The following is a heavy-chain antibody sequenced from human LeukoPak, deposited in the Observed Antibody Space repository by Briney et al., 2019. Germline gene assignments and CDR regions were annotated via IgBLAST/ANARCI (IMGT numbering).Heavy chain of an antibody. CDR1: GFTVRGSS. CDR3: ATFDCGSSPN. CDR2: VRSKADYYAT. Sequence: GGSLRLSCAASGFTVRGSSLHWVRQASGKGLEWVGRVRSKADYYATAYSASVQGRFTVSRDDSTNTAYLQMNSLKPEDTAIYYCATFDCGSSPNWGQGSRVTVSS. D-gene: IGHD3-9*01. J-gene: IGHJ4*02. V-gene: IGHV3-73*01.